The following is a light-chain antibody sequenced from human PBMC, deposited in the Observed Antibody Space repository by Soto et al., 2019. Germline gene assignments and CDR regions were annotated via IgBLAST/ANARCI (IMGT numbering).Light chain of an antibody. CDR2: KAS. CDR1: QSISPW. V-gene: IGKV1-5*03. J-gene: IGKJ1*01. Sequence: DIQMTQSPSTLSASVGDRVTITCRASQSISPWWAWYQQKPGKAPKLLIYKASSLESGVPSRFSGSGSGTEFTLTISSLQPDDFATYYCQHYKTYSRTFGQGTKVEI. CDR3: QHYKTYSRT.